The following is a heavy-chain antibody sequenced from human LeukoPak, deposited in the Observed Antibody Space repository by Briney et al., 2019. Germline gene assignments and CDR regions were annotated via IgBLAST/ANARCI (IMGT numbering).Heavy chain of an antibody. CDR1: GFTFSSYG. Sequence: GGSLRLSCAASGFTFSSYGMHWVRQAPGKGLEWVSAISGSGGSTYYADSVKGRFTISRDNSKNTLYLQMNSLRAEDTAVYYCARVDYGDYYYYYYMDAWGKGTTVTVSS. V-gene: IGHV3-23*01. CDR2: ISGSGGST. CDR3: ARVDYGDYYYYYYMDA. J-gene: IGHJ6*03. D-gene: IGHD4-17*01.